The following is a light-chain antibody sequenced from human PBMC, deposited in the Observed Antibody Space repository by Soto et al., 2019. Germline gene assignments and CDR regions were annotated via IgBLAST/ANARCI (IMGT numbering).Light chain of an antibody. CDR2: WAS. CDR1: QSVFSNSNNKNC. Sequence: IVMTQSPDSLAVSLGERATINCKSSQSVFSNSNNKNCLAWYQQKPGQPPRLLIYWASTRESGVPDRFSGSGSGTDFTLTISRLQAEDVAVYYCQHYYSIPWTFGQGTKVEIK. J-gene: IGKJ1*01. CDR3: QHYYSIPWT. V-gene: IGKV4-1*01.